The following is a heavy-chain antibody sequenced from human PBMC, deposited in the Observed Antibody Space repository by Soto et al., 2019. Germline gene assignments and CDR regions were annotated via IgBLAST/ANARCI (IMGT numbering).Heavy chain of an antibody. Sequence: QVQLQESGPGLVKPSQTLSLTCTVSGGSISSGGYYWSWIRQHPGKGLEWIGYIYYSGSTYYNPALTTPVTPSVATSTNPSSLKLSSVTAADTAVYYFAISFGVAAAGPFDYWGQGTLVTVSS. D-gene: IGHD6-13*01. CDR3: AISFGVAAAGPFDY. J-gene: IGHJ4*02. CDR1: GGSISSGGYY. V-gene: IGHV4-31*01. CDR2: IYYSGST.